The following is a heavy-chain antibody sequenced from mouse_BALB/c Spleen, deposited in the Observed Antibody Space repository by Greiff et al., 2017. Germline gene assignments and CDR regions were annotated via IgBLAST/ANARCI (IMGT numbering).Heavy chain of an antibody. CDR1: GYTFTSYW. Sequence: EVQLQESGTVLARPGASVKMSCKASGYTFTSYWMHWVKQRPGQGLEWIGAIYPGNSDTSYNQKFKGKAKLTAVTSTSTAYMELSSLTNEDSAVYYCTRGVSVRGHGYFDVWGAGTTVTVSS. J-gene: IGHJ1*01. D-gene: IGHD1-1*01. V-gene: IGHV1-5*01. CDR3: TRGVSVRGHGYFDV. CDR2: IYPGNSDT.